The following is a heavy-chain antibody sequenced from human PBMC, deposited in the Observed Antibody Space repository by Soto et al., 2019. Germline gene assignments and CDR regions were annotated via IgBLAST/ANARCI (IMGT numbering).Heavy chain of an antibody. CDR2: IYYTGST. D-gene: IGHD3-10*01. CDR3: ARGYYYDSKSYPLVY. V-gene: IGHV4-31*03. Sequence: SETLSLTCTVSGDSITSGGYYWSWIRQHPGKGPEWIGYIYYTGSTYYSPSLKSRVSISMDTSKNQFSLNLNSVTAADTAVYYCARGYYYDSKSYPLVYWGQGTLVTVSS. CDR1: GDSITSGGYY. J-gene: IGHJ4*02.